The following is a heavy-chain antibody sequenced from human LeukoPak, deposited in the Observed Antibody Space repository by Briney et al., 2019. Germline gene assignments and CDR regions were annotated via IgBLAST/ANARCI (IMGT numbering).Heavy chain of an antibody. CDR1: GGSFSGYY. V-gene: IGHV4-34*01. CDR3: ARDQVRYQLLFKVYYYYMDV. Sequence: PSETLSLTCAVYGGSFSGYYWSWIRQPPGKGLEWSGEINHSGSTNYNPSLKSRVTISVDTSKNQFSLKLSSVTAADTAVYYCARDQVRYQLLFKVYYYYMDVWGKGTTVTVSS. D-gene: IGHD2-2*01. J-gene: IGHJ6*03. CDR2: INHSGST.